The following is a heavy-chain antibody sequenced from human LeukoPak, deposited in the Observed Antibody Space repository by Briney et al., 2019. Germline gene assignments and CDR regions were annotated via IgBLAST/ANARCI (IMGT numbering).Heavy chain of an antibody. CDR3: ARDGEEGFDY. J-gene: IGHJ4*02. CDR2: ISSSGTYT. Sequence: KTGGSLRLSCAASGFTVSDYYMTWIRQAPGKGLEWVSFISSSGTYTNHADSVKGRFTISRDNAKNSLYLQMNSLRAEDTAVYYCARDGEEGFDYWGQGTLVTVSS. V-gene: IGHV3-11*05. CDR1: GFTVSDYY. D-gene: IGHD3-10*01.